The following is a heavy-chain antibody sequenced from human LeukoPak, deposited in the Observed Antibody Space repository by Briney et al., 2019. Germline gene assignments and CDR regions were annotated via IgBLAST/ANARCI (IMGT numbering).Heavy chain of an antibody. J-gene: IGHJ4*02. Sequence: PGGSLRLSCAASGFTFSSYEMSWVRQAPGKGLEWVSYISSSGSTRYYADSVKGRFTISRDNAKNSLYLQMNSLRAEDTAVYYCARDHGWSPDYWGQGTLVTVSS. CDR1: GFTFSSYE. D-gene: IGHD1-26*01. CDR3: ARDHGWSPDY. V-gene: IGHV3-48*03. CDR2: ISSSGSTR.